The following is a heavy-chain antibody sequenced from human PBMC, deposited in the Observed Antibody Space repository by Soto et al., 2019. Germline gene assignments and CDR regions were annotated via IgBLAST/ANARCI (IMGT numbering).Heavy chain of an antibody. CDR1: GFTFSSYG. V-gene: IGHV3-30*18. J-gene: IGHJ2*01. Sequence: QVQLVESGGGVVQPGRSLRLSCAASGFTFSSYGMHWVRQAPGKGLEWVAVISYDGSNKYYADSVKGRFTISRDNSKNTLYRKMNSLRAEDKAVYYCAKGLAYCGGDCYSHFDLWGSGTLVTVSS. D-gene: IGHD2-21*02. CDR3: AKGLAYCGGDCYSHFDL. CDR2: ISYDGSNK.